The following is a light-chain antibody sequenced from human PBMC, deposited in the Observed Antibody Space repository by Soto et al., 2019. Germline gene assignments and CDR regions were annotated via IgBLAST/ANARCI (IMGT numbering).Light chain of an antibody. Sequence: QSALTQPASVSGSPGQSITISCTGTSSDIGGYNYVSWYQQHPGKAPKVMIYDVTNRPSGVSNRFSGSKSGNTASLTISGLQAEDEADYYCSSYSSSSTVVFGGGTKLNVL. CDR2: DVT. CDR1: SSDIGGYNY. V-gene: IGLV2-14*01. CDR3: SSYSSSSTVV. J-gene: IGLJ2*01.